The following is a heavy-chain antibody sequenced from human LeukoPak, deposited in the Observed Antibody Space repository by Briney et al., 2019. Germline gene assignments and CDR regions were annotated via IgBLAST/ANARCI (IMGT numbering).Heavy chain of an antibody. J-gene: IGHJ1*01. CDR3: ARDADCSGENCLEYFPH. CDR1: GYTFTAHY. D-gene: IGHD2-15*01. V-gene: IGHV1-2*02. CDR2: INPNSGGT. Sequence: GASVKVSCKASGYTFTAHYLHWVRQAPGQGLEWMGWINPNSGGTNYAQRFQGRVTMTRDTSISTAYMELSSLRSDDTALYFCARDADCSGENCLEYFPHWGQGTLVTVSS.